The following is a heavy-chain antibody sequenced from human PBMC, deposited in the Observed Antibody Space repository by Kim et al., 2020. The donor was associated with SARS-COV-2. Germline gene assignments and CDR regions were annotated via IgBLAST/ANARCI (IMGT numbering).Heavy chain of an antibody. CDR2: ISGSGGST. V-gene: IGHV3-23*01. D-gene: IGHD3-3*01. CDR1: GFTFSSYA. J-gene: IGHJ3*02. CDR3: AKDLAIFESSEIDAFDI. Sequence: GGSLRLSCAASGFTFSSYAMSWVRQAPGKGLEWVSAISGSGGSTYYADSVKGRFTISRDNSKNTLYLQMNSLRAEDTAVYYCAKDLAIFESSEIDAFDIWGQGTMVTVSS.